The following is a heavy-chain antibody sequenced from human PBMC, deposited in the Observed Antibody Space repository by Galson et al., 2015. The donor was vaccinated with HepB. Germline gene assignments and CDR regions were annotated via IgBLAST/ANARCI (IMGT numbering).Heavy chain of an antibody. CDR3: TNVNARSLFDY. J-gene: IGHJ4*02. D-gene: IGHD2-2*01. Sequence: SLRLSCAASGFTFSSFVMSWVRQAPGKGLEWVSTISFSGGSTYYADSVKGRFTISRDNSKNTLYLQMINLRAEDTAVYYCTNVNARSLFDYWGQGTLVTVSS. V-gene: IGHV3-23*01. CDR1: GFTFSSFV. CDR2: ISFSGGST.